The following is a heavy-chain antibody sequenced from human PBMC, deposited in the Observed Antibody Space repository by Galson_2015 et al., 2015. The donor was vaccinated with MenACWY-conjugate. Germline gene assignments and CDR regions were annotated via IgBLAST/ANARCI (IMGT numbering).Heavy chain of an antibody. CDR3: ARRKILGYGLNKYYGMDV. D-gene: IGHD1/OR15-1a*01. V-gene: IGHV5-10-1*01. CDR2: IDPSDSFS. Sequence: QSGAEVKKPGESLMISCTGFGFSFTSYWIHWVRQMPGKGLEWMGQIDPSDSFSNYSPSFQGHVTISADKSISTAYLQWSSLKASDTAMYYSARRKILGYGLNKYYGMDVWGQWTTVTVSS. J-gene: IGHJ6*02. CDR1: GFSFTSYW.